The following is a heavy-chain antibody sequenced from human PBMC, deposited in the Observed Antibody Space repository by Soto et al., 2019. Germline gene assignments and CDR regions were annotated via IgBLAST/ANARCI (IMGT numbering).Heavy chain of an antibody. V-gene: IGHV1-69*13. CDR1: GGTFSSYA. CDR3: ARDRRGNWNYPPADAFDI. D-gene: IGHD1-7*01. CDR2: IIPIFGTA. Sequence: SVKVSCKASGGTFSSYAISWVRQAPGQGLEWMGGIIPIFGTADYAQKFQGRVTITADESTSTAYMELSSLRSEDTAVYYCARDRRGNWNYPPADAFDIWGQGTMVTVSS. J-gene: IGHJ3*02.